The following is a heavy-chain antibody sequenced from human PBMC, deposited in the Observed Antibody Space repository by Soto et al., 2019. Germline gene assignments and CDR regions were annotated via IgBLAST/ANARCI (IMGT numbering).Heavy chain of an antibody. CDR2: MNPNSGNI. Sequence: ASVKVSCKASGYTFTSYDINWVRQATGQGLEWMGWMNPNSGNIGYAQKFQGRVTMTRNTSISTAYMELSSLRSEDTAVYYCARGRERGRWFDPWGQGTLVTVSS. CDR3: ARGRERGRWFDP. V-gene: IGHV1-8*01. J-gene: IGHJ5*02. CDR1: GYTFTSYD.